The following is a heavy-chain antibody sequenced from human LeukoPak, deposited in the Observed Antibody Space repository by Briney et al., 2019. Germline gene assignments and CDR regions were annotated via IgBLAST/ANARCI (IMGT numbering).Heavy chain of an antibody. CDR1: GYTFTSYG. CDR2: ISAYNGNT. CDR3: ARGLSNYYDSSGYYSDRWFDP. Sequence: ASVKVSCKASGYTFTSYGISWVRQAPGQGLEWMGWISAYNGNTNYAQKFQGRVTMTRNTSISTAYMELSSLRSEDTAVYYCARGLSNYYDSSGYYSDRWFDPWGQGTLVTVSS. J-gene: IGHJ5*02. V-gene: IGHV1-18*01. D-gene: IGHD3-22*01.